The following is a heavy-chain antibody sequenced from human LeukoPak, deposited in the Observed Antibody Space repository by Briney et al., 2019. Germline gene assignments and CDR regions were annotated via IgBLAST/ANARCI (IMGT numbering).Heavy chain of an antibody. CDR3: ARHEEDNWFDP. CDR2: IYYSGST. V-gene: IGHV4-39*01. CDR1: GGSISSSSYY. J-gene: IGHJ5*02. Sequence: PSETLSLTCTVSGGSISSSSYYWGWIRQPPGKGLEWIRSIYYSGSTYYNPSLKSRVTISVDTSKNQFSLKLSSVTAADTAVYYCARHEEDNWFDPWGQGTLVTVSS.